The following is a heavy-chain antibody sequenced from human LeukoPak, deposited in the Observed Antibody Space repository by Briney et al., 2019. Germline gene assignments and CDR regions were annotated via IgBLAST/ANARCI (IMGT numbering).Heavy chain of an antibody. J-gene: IGHJ4*02. CDR2: ISAYNANT. Sequence: ASVKVSCKASGYSFTSYGISWVRRAPGQGLEWMGWISAYNANTNYAQKLQGRVTMTTDTSTSTAYMELRNLRSDDTAVYYCATTDPHIVVVPAAKGGLDYWGQGTLVTVSS. V-gene: IGHV1-18*01. D-gene: IGHD2-2*01. CDR3: ATTDPHIVVVPAAKGGLDY. CDR1: GYSFTSYG.